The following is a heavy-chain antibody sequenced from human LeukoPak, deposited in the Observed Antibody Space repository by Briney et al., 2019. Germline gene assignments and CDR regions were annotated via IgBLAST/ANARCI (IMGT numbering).Heavy chain of an antibody. CDR2: IYTSGST. J-gene: IGHJ5*02. D-gene: IGHD4-23*01. Sequence: PSETLSLTCTVSGGSISSGSYYWSWIRQPAGKGLEWIGRIYTSGSTNYNPSLKSRVTISVDTSKNQFSLKLSSVTAADTAVYYCAGGDYGGKEDWFDPWGQGTLVTVSS. V-gene: IGHV4-61*02. CDR1: GGSISSGSYY. CDR3: AGGDYGGKEDWFDP.